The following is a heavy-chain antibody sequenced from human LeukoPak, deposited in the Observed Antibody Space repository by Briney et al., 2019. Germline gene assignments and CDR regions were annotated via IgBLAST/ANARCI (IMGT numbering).Heavy chain of an antibody. J-gene: IGHJ4*02. V-gene: IGHV4-59*10. CDR1: GGSFSDYY. Sequence: PSETLSLTCAVYGGSFSDYYWSWIRQPAGKGLEWIGRIYTSGSTNYNPSLKSRVTISGDTSKNQFSLRLSSVTAADTAVYYCARASYSYDINGWVPFDYWGQGTLVTVSS. CDR3: ARASYSYDINGWVPFDY. D-gene: IGHD3-22*01. CDR2: IYTSGST.